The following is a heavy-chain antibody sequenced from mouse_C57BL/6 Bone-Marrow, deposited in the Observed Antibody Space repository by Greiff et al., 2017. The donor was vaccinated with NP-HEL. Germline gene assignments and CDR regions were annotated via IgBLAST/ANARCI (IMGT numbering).Heavy chain of an antibody. CDR3: TRKSFITTVVAPFAY. V-gene: IGHV6-6*01. J-gene: IGHJ3*01. CDR1: GFTFSDAW. CDR2: IRNKANNHAT. Sequence: EVMLVESGGGLVQPGGSMKLSCAASGFTFSDAWMDWVRQSPEKGLEWVAEIRNKANNHATYYAESVKGRFTISRDDSKSSVYLQMNSLRAEDTGIYYCTRKSFITTVVAPFAYWGQGTLVTVSA. D-gene: IGHD1-1*01.